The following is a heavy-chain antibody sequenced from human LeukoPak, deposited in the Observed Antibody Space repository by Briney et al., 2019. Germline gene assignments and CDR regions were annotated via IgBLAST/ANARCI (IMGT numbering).Heavy chain of an antibody. CDR1: GYTFTSYG. D-gene: IGHD5-24*01. CDR3: ARVVERWLRQDYLYYFDY. CDR2: VSAYNGNT. Sequence: ASVKVSCKASGYTFTSYGISWVRQAPGQGLEWMGWVSAYNGNTNYAQKLQGRVTMTTDTSTSTAYMELRSLRSDDTAVYYCARVVERWLRQDYLYYFDYWGQGTLVTVSS. V-gene: IGHV1-18*01. J-gene: IGHJ4*02.